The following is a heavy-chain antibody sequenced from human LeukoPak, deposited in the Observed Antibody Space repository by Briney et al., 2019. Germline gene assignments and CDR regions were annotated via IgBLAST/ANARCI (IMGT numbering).Heavy chain of an antibody. Sequence: PGGSLRLSCAASGFTFSSYGMHWVRQAPGKGLEWVAVISYDGSNKYYADSVKGRFTISRDNSKNTLYLQMNSLRAEDTAVYYCAKRQDYYGSGSYYNLLDYWGQGTTVTVSS. CDR1: GFTFSSYG. CDR2: ISYDGSNK. D-gene: IGHD3-10*01. V-gene: IGHV3-30*18. J-gene: IGHJ6*02. CDR3: AKRQDYYGSGSYYNLLDY.